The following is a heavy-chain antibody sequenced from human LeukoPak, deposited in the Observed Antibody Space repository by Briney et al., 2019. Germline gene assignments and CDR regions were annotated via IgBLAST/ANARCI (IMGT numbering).Heavy chain of an antibody. CDR3: AKDKAAAGDY. D-gene: IGHD6-13*01. V-gene: IGHV3-30*18. Sequence: HPGGSLRLSCAASGFTFSDYYMSWIRQAPGKGLEWVAVISYDGSNKYYADSVKGRFTISRDNSKNTLYLQMNSLRAEDTAVYYCAKDKAAAGDYWGQGTLVTVSS. CDR2: ISYDGSNK. J-gene: IGHJ4*02. CDR1: GFTFSDYY.